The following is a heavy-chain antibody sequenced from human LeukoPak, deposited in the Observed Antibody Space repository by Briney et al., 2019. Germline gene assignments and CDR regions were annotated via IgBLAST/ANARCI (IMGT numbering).Heavy chain of an antibody. D-gene: IGHD7-27*01. V-gene: IGHV3-30-3*01. CDR2: ISYDGSNK. CDR1: GFTFSSYA. Sequence: GGSLRLSCAASGFTFSSYAMHWVRQAPGKGLEWVAVISYDGSNKYCADSVKGRFTISRDNSKNTLYLQMNSLRAGDTAVYYCARLGGQLGTDYWGQGTLVTVSS. J-gene: IGHJ4*02. CDR3: ARLGGQLGTDY.